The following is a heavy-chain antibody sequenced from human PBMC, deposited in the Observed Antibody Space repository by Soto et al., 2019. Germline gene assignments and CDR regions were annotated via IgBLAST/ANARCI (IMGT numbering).Heavy chain of an antibody. CDR3: ARFLSGSYYRAFDI. CDR1: GGSISSGDYY. CDR2: IYYSGST. J-gene: IGHJ3*02. D-gene: IGHD1-26*01. V-gene: IGHV4-30-4*01. Sequence: PETLSLTCTVSGGSISSGDYYWSWFRQPPGKGLEWIGYIYYSGSTYYNPSLKSRVTISVDKSKNQFSLKLSSVTAADTAVYYCARFLSGSYYRAFDISGQGTMVT.